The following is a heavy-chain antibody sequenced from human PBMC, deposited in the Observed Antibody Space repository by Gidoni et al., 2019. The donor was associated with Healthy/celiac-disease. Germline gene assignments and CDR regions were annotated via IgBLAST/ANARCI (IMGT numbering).Heavy chain of an antibody. CDR1: GGTFSSYA. Sequence: QVQLVQSGAEVKKPGYSVKVSCKASGGTFSSYAISWVRQAPGQGLEWMGGIIPIFGTANYAQKFQGRVTITADESTSTAYMELSSLRSEDTAVYYCARRANWNYVGGNWFDPWGQGTLVTVSS. J-gene: IGHJ5*02. CDR3: ARRANWNYVGGNWFDP. V-gene: IGHV1-69*01. CDR2: IIPIFGTA. D-gene: IGHD1-7*01.